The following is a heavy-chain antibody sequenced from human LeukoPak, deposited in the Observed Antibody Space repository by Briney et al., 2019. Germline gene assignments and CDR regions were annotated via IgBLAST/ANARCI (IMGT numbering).Heavy chain of an antibody. V-gene: IGHV3-30-3*01. CDR1: GFTFRNYV. CDR3: AREGYYGSGSPPSLYFDY. CDR2: TSSDLNVK. D-gene: IGHD3-10*01. J-gene: IGHJ4*02. Sequence: GGSLRLSCAASGFTFRNYVIHWVRQAPGKGLEWVAVTSSDLNVKLHADSVKGRFTISRDNSRSTLYLQMNSLRPEDTAIYYCAREGYYGSGSPPSLYFDYWGQGTLVTVSS.